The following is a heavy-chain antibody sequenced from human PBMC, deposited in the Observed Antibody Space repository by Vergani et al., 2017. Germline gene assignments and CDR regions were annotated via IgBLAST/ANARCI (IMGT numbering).Heavy chain of an antibody. CDR2: IYYSGST. CDR3: ARASPSPHGWYYYYYMDV. V-gene: IGHV4-30-4*01. CDR1: GGSISSGDYY. Sequence: QVQLQESGPGLVKPSQTLSLTCTVSGGSISSGDYYWSWIRQPPGKGLEWIGYIYYSGSTYSNPSLKSRVTISVDTSKNQFSLKLSSVTAADTAVYYCARASPSPHGWYYYYYMDVWGKGTTVTVSS. D-gene: IGHD6-19*01. J-gene: IGHJ6*03.